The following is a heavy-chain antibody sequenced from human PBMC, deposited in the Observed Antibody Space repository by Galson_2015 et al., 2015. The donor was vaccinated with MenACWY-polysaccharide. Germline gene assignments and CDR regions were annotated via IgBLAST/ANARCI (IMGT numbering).Heavy chain of an antibody. Sequence: SLRLSCAASGFTFSDHYMDWVRQVPGKGLEWVSYISDSGGTIYYADSVKGRFTISRDNAKNSLYLQLTSLRAEDTALYYCARVRGSYSVDYWGQGTLVTVSS. J-gene: IGHJ4*02. CDR3: ARVRGSYSVDY. D-gene: IGHD1-26*01. V-gene: IGHV3-11*01. CDR2: ISDSGGTI. CDR1: GFTFSDHY.